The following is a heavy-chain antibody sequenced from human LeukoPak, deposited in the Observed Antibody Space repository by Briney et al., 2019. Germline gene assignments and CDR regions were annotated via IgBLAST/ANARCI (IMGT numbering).Heavy chain of an antibody. Sequence: PSETLSLTSTVSVGSISPYYWSWIRQPAGKGLEWIGRIYTSGSTNYNPSLKSRVTMSVDMSKDQFSLKVRSVTAADTAVYYCARDLYGDYGAIDVWGKGTTVIVS. CDR2: IYTSGST. D-gene: IGHD4-17*01. CDR3: ARDLYGDYGAIDV. V-gene: IGHV4-4*07. CDR1: VGSISPYY. J-gene: IGHJ6*03.